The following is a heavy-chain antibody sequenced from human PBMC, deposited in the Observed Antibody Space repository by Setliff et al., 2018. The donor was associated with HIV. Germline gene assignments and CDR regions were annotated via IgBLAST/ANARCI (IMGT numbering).Heavy chain of an antibody. CDR2: IIHSGST. D-gene: IGHD3-3*01. CDR3: ARGVRNFWSGDDVEYYFDY. J-gene: IGHJ4*02. V-gene: IGHV4-34*01. Sequence: SETLSLTCAVYGGSFSGHYWGWIRQPQGKGLEWIGEIIHSGSTNYNPSLKSRVTISVDTSKNQFSLKLSSVTAADTAVYYGARGVRNFWSGDDVEYYFDYWGQGTLVTVSS. CDR1: GGSFSGHY.